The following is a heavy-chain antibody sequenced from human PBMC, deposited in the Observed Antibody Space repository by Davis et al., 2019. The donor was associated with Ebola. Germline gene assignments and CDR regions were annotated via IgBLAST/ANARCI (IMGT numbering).Heavy chain of an antibody. D-gene: IGHD2-15*01. V-gene: IGHV3-64*04. CDR2: LNDHGDRT. CDR3: ARANSGCTGGGCFSGHWFDP. Sequence: PGGSLRLSCSASGFILSNSAMHWVRQAPGKGLEYVSGLNDHGDRTHYGHSVKGRFTISRDDAKNSLYLQMDSLRAGDTAIYYCARANSGCTGGGCFSGHWFDPWGQGTLVTVSS. CDR1: GFILSNSA. J-gene: IGHJ5*02.